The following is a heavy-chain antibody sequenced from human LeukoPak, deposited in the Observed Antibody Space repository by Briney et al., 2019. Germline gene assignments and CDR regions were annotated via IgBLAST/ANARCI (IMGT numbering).Heavy chain of an antibody. Sequence: SQSLSLTCTVSGGSISSGSYYWSWIRQPAGKGLEWIGRIYTSGSTNYNPSLKSRVTMSVDTSKNQFSLKLSSVTAADTAVYYCARGREMYYDVLTVPFGYWGQGTLVTVSS. D-gene: IGHD3-9*01. V-gene: IGHV4-61*02. CDR2: IYTSGST. J-gene: IGHJ4*02. CDR1: GGSISSGSYY. CDR3: ARGREMYYDVLTVPFGY.